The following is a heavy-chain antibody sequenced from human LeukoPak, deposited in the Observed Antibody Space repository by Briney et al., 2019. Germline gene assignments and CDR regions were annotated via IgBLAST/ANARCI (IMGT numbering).Heavy chain of an antibody. V-gene: IGHV1-8*01. CDR3: ARGVDILTGSNWFVP. CDR2: MNPNSGNT. J-gene: IGHJ5*02. Sequence: ASVKVSCKASGYTFTSYDINWVRQATGQGLEWMGWMNPNSGNTGYAQKFQGRVTMTRSTSISTAYMELSSLRSEDTAVYCCARGVDILTGSNWFVPWGQGTLVTVSS. D-gene: IGHD3-9*01. CDR1: GYTFTSYD.